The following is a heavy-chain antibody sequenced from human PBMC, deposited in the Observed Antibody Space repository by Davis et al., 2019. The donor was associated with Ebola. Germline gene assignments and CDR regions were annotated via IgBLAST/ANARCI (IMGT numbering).Heavy chain of an antibody. CDR3: ARAGGSSRLDGGGFGCYY. J-gene: IGHJ4*02. CDR1: GGTFSSYA. V-gene: IGHV1-18*01. CDR2: ISAYNGNT. D-gene: IGHD4-23*01. Sequence: ASVKVSCKASGGTFSSYAISWVRQAPGQGLEWMGWISAYNGNTNYAQKLQGRVTMTTDTSTSTAYMELSRLRSDDTAVYYCARAGGSSRLDGGGFGCYYWGQGTLVTVSS.